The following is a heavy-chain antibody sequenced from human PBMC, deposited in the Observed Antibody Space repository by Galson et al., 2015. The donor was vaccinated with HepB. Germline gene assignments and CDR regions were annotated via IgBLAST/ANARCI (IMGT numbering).Heavy chain of an antibody. D-gene: IGHD4-17*01. CDR2: ISGSGGST. Sequence: LRLSCAASEFTFSDYAMSWVRQAAGKGLEWVSVISGSGGSTYYADSVAGRFTLSTDNSQNTLHLQMNSVRAEDTAVYYCAKGSVWEITVTISFDHWGQGTLVAVSS. CDR3: AKGSVWEITVTISFDH. CDR1: EFTFSDYA. V-gene: IGHV3-23*01. J-gene: IGHJ4*02.